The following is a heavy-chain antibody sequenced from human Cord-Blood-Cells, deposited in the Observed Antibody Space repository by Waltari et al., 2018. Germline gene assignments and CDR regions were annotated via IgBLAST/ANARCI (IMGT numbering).Heavy chain of an antibody. Sequence: QVQLVQSGAEVKKPGASVKVSCKVSGYTLTELSMHWVRLAPAKGLEWMGGFDPEDGETIYAQKFQGRVTMTEDTSTDTAYMELSSLRSEDTAVYYCATGPPGIVGATGWFDPWGQGTLVTVSS. V-gene: IGHV1-24*01. CDR2: FDPEDGET. CDR1: GYTLTELS. J-gene: IGHJ5*02. D-gene: IGHD1-26*01. CDR3: ATGPPGIVGATGWFDP.